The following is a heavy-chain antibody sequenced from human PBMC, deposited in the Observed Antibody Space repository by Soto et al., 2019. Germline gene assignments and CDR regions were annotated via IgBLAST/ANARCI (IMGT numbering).Heavy chain of an antibody. CDR3: AKVPGTTGTGYFDY. CDR2: IGVNAAFT. CDR1: GFTFISYA. Sequence: GGSLRLSCAASGFTFISYAMSWVRQAPGKGLEWVSTIGVNAAFTYYADSVKGRFTISRDSSKNTLYLEVNSLRAGDTAVYYCAKVPGTTGTGYFDYWGQGALVTVSS. D-gene: IGHD1-1*01. V-gene: IGHV3-23*01. J-gene: IGHJ4*02.